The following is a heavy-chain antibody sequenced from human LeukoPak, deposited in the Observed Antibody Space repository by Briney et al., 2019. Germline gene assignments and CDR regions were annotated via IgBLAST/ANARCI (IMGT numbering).Heavy chain of an antibody. CDR3: ARDSLGTSTADY. CDR2: INPSGGST. V-gene: IGHV1-46*01. J-gene: IGHJ4*02. Sequence: GASVKVSCKASGYTITSYYMHWVRQAPGQGREWMRIINPSGGSTSYAQKFQGRVTMTRDTSTSTVYMELSSLRSEDTAVYYCARDSLGTSTADYWGQGTLVTVSS. CDR1: GYTITSYY. D-gene: IGHD6-6*01.